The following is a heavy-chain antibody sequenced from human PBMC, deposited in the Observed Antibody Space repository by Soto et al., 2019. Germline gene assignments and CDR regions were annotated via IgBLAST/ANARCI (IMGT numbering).Heavy chain of an antibody. CDR1: GYTFTGYY. J-gene: IGHJ1*01. CDR3: ARGDTLRFLEWLLNAEYFQH. Sequence: ASVKVSCKASGYTFTGYYMHWVRQAPGQGLEWMGWINPNSGGTNYAQKFQGWVTMTRDTSISTAYMELSRLRSDDTAVYYCARGDTLRFLEWLLNAEYFQHWGQGTLVTVSS. CDR2: INPNSGGT. V-gene: IGHV1-2*04. D-gene: IGHD3-3*01.